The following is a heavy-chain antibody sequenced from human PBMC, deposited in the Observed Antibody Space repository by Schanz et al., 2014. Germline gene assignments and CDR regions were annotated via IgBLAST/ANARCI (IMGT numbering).Heavy chain of an antibody. CDR1: GLIFSNYV. J-gene: IGHJ5*02. CDR2: IYIGGNT. D-gene: IGHD3-10*01. V-gene: IGHV3-66*01. CDR3: ARPALWFGDNCFDP. Sequence: EVQLLESGGGLVQPGGSLKLSCAASGLIFSNYVMSWVRQAPGKGLEWVSFIYIGGNTYYADSVKGRFTISRDNAKNTLYLQMNSLRAEDTAVYYCARPALWFGDNCFDPWGQGTLXTVSS.